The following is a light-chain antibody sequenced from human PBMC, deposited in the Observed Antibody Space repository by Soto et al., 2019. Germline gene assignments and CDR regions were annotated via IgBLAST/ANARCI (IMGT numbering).Light chain of an antibody. Sequence: EIVMTQSPATLSVSPGERVTLSCRASESINRNLVWYQKRPGQAPRLLIYDASNRATGIPARFSGSGSGTDFTLTISRLEPEDFAVYYCQQYGSSPITFGQGTRLEIK. V-gene: IGKV3-20*01. J-gene: IGKJ5*01. CDR1: ESINRN. CDR3: QQYGSSPIT. CDR2: DAS.